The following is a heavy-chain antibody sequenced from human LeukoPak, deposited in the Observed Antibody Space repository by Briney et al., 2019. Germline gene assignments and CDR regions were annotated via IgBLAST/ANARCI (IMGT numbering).Heavy chain of an antibody. Sequence: GRSLRLSCAASGYTFSSYGMHWVRQAPGKGLEWVAVISYDGSNKYYADSVKGRFTISRDNSKNTLYLQMNSLRAEDTAVYYCAKDISPYYYDSSGYFQHWGQGTLVTVSS. CDR3: AKDISPYYYDSSGYFQH. CDR1: GYTFSSYG. J-gene: IGHJ1*01. V-gene: IGHV3-30*18. D-gene: IGHD3-22*01. CDR2: ISYDGSNK.